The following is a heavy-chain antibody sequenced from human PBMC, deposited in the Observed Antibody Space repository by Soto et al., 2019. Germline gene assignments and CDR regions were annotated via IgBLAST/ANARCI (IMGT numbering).Heavy chain of an antibody. V-gene: IGHV3-15*01. CDR3: TTDRDCTNGVCYYYFDY. CDR1: GFTFSNAW. Sequence: GGSLRLSCAASGFTFSNAWMSWVRQAPGKGLEWVGRIKSKSDGGTTDYAAPVKGRFTISRDDSKNTLYLQMNSLKTDDTAVYYCTTDRDCTNGVCYYYFDYWGQGTLVTVSS. D-gene: IGHD2-8*01. J-gene: IGHJ4*02. CDR2: IKSKSDGGTT.